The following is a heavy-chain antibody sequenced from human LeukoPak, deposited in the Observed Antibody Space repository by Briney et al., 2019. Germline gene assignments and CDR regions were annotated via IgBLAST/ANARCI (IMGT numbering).Heavy chain of an antibody. Sequence: SETLSLTCTVSGGSIRSSTYYWSWIRQPPGKGLEWIGYIYYSGSTDSNPSLKSRVTISVDTSKNQISLKLSSVTAADTAVYYCARTYCRGGSCHFDYWGQGTLVTVSS. CDR1: GGSIRSSTYY. CDR3: ARTYCRGGSCHFDY. V-gene: IGHV4-61*05. CDR2: IYYSGST. J-gene: IGHJ4*02. D-gene: IGHD2-15*01.